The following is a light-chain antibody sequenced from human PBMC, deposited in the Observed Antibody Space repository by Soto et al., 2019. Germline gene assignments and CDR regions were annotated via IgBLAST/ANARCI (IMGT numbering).Light chain of an antibody. V-gene: IGKV1-39*01. J-gene: IGKJ1*01. CDR1: QSISSY. CDR2: AAS. CDR3: QQSYRTPQT. Sequence: DIQMTQSPSSLSASVGDRVTITCRASQSISSYLNWYQQKPGKAPKLLIYAASSLQSGVPSRFSGSGSGTDFTLTISSLQPEEFATYYCQQSYRTPQTFVQGTKVEIK.